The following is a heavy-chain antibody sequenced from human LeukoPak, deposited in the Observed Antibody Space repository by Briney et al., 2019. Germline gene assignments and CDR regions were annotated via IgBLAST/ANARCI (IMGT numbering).Heavy chain of an antibody. CDR2: ISHDGGNE. V-gene: IGHV3-30-3*01. CDR1: GFTFSRYG. Sequence: GGSLRLSCAASGFTFSRYGMHWVRQAPGKGLEWVAVISHDGGNEYYADSVKGRFTISRDNSRNTLYLQMDSLRAEDTAVYYCAKDSSTSNPYYGLDVWGQGTTVTVSS. CDR3: AKDSSTSNPYYGLDV. D-gene: IGHD4-11*01. J-gene: IGHJ6*02.